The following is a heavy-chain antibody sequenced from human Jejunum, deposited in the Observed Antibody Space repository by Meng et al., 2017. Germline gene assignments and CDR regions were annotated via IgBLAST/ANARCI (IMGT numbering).Heavy chain of an antibody. V-gene: IGHV4-4*02. Sequence: QVQLQESGPGLVKPWGTLSLTCAGSGDSISSSYWWSWVRQSPGKGLEWIGEIYHSGTTNYNPSLKSRVTLSVDKSKNQFSLNLSSVTAADTAVYFCARDFEALNGVWGQGTLVTVSS. D-gene: IGHD2-8*01. CDR3: ARDFEALNGV. J-gene: IGHJ1*01. CDR1: GDSISSSYW. CDR2: IYHSGTT.